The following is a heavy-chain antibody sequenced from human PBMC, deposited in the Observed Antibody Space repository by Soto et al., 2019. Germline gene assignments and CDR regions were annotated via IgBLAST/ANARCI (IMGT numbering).Heavy chain of an antibody. Sequence: QVQLVQSGAEVKKPGASVKVSCKASGYTFTNYGINWVRQAPGQGPEWMGWISGYNGETKYAQSLHGRVTMTTDTSTSTAYMELRSLTSDDTAVYYCARGGSSWSAEYYQHWGQGTLVIVSS. D-gene: IGHD6-13*01. CDR2: ISGYNGET. J-gene: IGHJ1*01. V-gene: IGHV1-18*01. CDR3: ARGGSSWSAEYYQH. CDR1: GYTFTNYG.